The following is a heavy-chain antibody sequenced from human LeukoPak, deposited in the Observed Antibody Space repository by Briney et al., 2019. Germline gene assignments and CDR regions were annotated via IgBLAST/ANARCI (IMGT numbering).Heavy chain of an antibody. CDR2: FSSSSSYI. V-gene: IGHV3-21*01. Sequence: PGGSLRLSCAASGFTFSSYSMDWVRQAPGKGLEWVSSFSSSSSYIYYADSVKGRFTISRDNAKNSLYLQMNSLRAEDTAVYYCARDSVIEGATFDAFDIWGQGTMVTVSS. D-gene: IGHD1-26*01. CDR3: ARDSVIEGATFDAFDI. CDR1: GFTFSSYS. J-gene: IGHJ3*02.